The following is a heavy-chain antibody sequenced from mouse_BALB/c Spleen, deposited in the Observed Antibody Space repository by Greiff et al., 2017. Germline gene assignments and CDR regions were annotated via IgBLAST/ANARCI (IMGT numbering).Heavy chain of an antibody. CDR1: GFNIKDTY. Sequence: VQLQQSGAELVKPGASVKLSCTASGFNIKDTYMHWVKQRPEQGLEWIGRIDPANGNTKYDPKFQGKATITADTSSNTAYLQLSSLTSEDTAVYYCASNYGSSLDYWGQGTTLTVSS. J-gene: IGHJ2*01. CDR2: IDPANGNT. CDR3: ASNYGSSLDY. V-gene: IGHV14-3*02. D-gene: IGHD1-1*01.